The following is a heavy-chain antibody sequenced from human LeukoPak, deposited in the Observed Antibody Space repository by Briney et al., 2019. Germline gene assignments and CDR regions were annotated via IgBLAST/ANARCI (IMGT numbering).Heavy chain of an antibody. D-gene: IGHD3-16*01. J-gene: IGHJ4*02. CDR2: IYSGGNT. CDR3: AKDSLPSYGGYFDY. Sequence: GGSLRLSCAASGFTVSSNYVSWVRQAPGKGLEWVSVIYSGGNTYYADSVKGRFTISRDISKNTLYLQMNSLRAEDTALYYCAKDSLPSYGGYFDYWGQGTLVTVSS. CDR1: GFTVSSNY. V-gene: IGHV3-53*01.